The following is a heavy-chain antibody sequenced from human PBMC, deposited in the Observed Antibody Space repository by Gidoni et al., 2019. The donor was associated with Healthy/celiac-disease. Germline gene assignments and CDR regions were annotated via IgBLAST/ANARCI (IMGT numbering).Heavy chain of an antibody. D-gene: IGHD5-12*01. CDR1: GGSISSSSYY. J-gene: IGHJ4*02. CDR3: ASRGYSGYDYDY. Sequence: QLQLQESGPGLVKPSETLSLTCTVSGGSISSSSYYWGWIRQPPGKGLEWIGSIYYSGSTYYNPSLKSRVTISVDTSKNQFSLKLSSVTAADTAVYYCASRGYSGYDYDYWGQGTLVTVSS. CDR2: IYYSGST. V-gene: IGHV4-39*01.